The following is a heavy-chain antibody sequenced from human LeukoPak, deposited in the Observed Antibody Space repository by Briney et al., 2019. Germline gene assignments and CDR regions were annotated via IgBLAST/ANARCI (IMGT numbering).Heavy chain of an antibody. D-gene: IGHD6-13*01. CDR2: IYYSGST. CDR1: GGSISSGGYY. V-gene: IGHV4-30-4*01. J-gene: IGHJ5*02. CDR3: ARTNPGIAAAGVGWFDP. Sequence: SQTLSLTCTVSGGSISSGGYYWSWIRQPPGKGLEWIGYIYYSGSTYYNPSLKSRATISVDTSKNQFSLKLSSVTAADTAVYYCARTNPGIAAAGVGWFDPWGQGTLVTVSS.